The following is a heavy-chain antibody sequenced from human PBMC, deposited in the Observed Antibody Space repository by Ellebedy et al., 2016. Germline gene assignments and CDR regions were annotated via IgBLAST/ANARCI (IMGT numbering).Heavy chain of an antibody. Sequence: ASVKVPCKASGYTFTSYAMHWVRQAPGQRLEWMGWINAGNGNTKYSQKFQGRVTITRDTSASTAYMELSSLRSEDTAVYYCARGPYSSGWSLTNWYFDLWGRGTLVTVSS. J-gene: IGHJ2*01. CDR1: GYTFTSYA. CDR3: ARGPYSSGWSLTNWYFDL. D-gene: IGHD6-19*01. CDR2: INAGNGNT. V-gene: IGHV1-3*01.